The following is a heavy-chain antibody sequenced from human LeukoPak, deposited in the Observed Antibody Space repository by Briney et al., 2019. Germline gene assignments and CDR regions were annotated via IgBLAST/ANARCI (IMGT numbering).Heavy chain of an antibody. CDR2: IYYSGST. V-gene: IGHV4-59*01. CDR3: ARATYHYDSSGPALEN. Sequence: PSETLSLTFTVSGDSITNDYWSSIRQTPGKGLEWIGHIYYSGSTNFNPSLKSRVTLSVDTSKNQFSLKLTSVTAADTAVYYCARATYHYDSSGPALENWGQGTLVTVSS. J-gene: IGHJ4*02. D-gene: IGHD3-22*01. CDR1: GDSITNDY.